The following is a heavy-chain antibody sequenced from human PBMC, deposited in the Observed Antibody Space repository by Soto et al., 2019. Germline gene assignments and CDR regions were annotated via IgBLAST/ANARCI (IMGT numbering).Heavy chain of an antibody. CDR3: ARDEFYVGLDY. CDR1: GGSVSSGSYY. CDR2: IYYSGST. J-gene: IGHJ4*02. V-gene: IGHV4-61*01. D-gene: IGHD1-26*01. Sequence: PSETLSLTCTVSGGSVSSGSYYWSWIRQPPGKGLEWIGYIYYSGSTNYNPSLKSRVTISVDTSKNQFSLKLSSVTAADTAVYYCARDEFYVGLDYWGQGTLVTVSS.